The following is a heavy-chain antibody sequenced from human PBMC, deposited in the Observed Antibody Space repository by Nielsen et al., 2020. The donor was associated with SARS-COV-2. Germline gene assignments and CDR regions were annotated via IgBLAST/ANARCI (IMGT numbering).Heavy chain of an antibody. V-gene: IGHV3-7*03. CDR2: IKQDGSEK. Sequence: GSLRLSCAASGFTFSSYWMSWVRQAPGKGLEWVANIKQDGSEKYYVDSVKGRFTISRDNAKNSLYLQMNSLRAEDTAVYYCARDISSGWYFLYNWFDPWGQGTLVTVSS. J-gene: IGHJ5*02. CDR1: GFTFSSYW. CDR3: ARDISSGWYFLYNWFDP. D-gene: IGHD6-19*01.